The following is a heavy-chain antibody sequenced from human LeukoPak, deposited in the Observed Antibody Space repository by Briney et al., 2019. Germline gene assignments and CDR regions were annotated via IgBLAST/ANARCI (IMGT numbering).Heavy chain of an antibody. CDR2: VSYDETNK. CDR1: GFTFRGYS. J-gene: IGHJ4*02. D-gene: IGHD3-10*01. CDR3: GRDRSLSSFGELFL. V-gene: IGHV3-30*10. Sequence: GALRLSCVPSGFTFRGYSVHWVRQAPGRGLEWVAVVSYDETNKYYTDSVKGRFTISRDNSKNTVYLQMTNLRAEDTALYYCGRDRSLSSFGELFLWGQGTLVTASS.